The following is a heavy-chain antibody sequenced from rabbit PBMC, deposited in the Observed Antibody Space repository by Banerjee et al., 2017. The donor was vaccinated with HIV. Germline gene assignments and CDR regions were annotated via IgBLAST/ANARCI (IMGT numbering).Heavy chain of an antibody. CDR1: GFDFSSYW. D-gene: IGHD6-1*01. CDR3: ARDYGGDADVYFDL. Sequence: QSLEESGGDLVKPEGSLTLTCTASGFDFSSYWMNWVRQAPGKGLEWIGCIDAGSGSAYYASWAKGRFTISKTSSTTVTLQMTSLTAADTATYFCARDYGGDADVYFDLWGQGTLVTVS. J-gene: IGHJ4*01. CDR2: IDAGSGSA. V-gene: IGHV1S40*01.